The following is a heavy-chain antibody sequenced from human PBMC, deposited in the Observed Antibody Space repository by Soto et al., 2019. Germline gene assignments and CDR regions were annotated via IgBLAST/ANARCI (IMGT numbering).Heavy chain of an antibody. CDR3: ARGEIWGYYDSSGYYTYDNWFDP. D-gene: IGHD3-22*01. Sequence: GASVKVSCKASGYTFTSYAMHWVRQAPGQRLEWMGWFNAGNGNTKYSQKFQGRVTITRDTSASTAYMELSSLRSEDTVVYYCARGEIWGYYDSSGYYTYDNWFDPWGQGTLVTVSS. CDR2: FNAGNGNT. J-gene: IGHJ5*02. CDR1: GYTFTSYA. V-gene: IGHV1-3*01.